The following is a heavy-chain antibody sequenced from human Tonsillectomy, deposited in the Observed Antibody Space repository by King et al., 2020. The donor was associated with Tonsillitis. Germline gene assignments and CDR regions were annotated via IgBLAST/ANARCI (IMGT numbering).Heavy chain of an antibody. V-gene: IGHV4-39*07. D-gene: IGHD5-24*01. J-gene: IGHJ4*02. CDR3: ARDGYNYLFAH. CDR1: GGSITSSSYY. Sequence: QLQESGPGLVKPSETLSLSCTVSGGSITSSSYYWGWIRQPPGRGLEWIGSLYYSGSTYYNPSLKSRVTISLDTSKNQFSLNLSSVTAADTAVYYCARDGYNYLFAHWGQGTLVTVSS. CDR2: LYYSGST.